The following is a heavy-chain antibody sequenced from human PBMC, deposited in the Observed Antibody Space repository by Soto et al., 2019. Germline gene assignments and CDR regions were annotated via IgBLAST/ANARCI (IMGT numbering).Heavy chain of an antibody. CDR3: ARRARADYYYMDV. CDR2: ISSNGIGT. CDR1: GFTFSSDA. D-gene: IGHD6-6*01. V-gene: IGHV3-64*01. Sequence: EVHLVESGGGLAQPGGSLRLSCAASGFTFSSDALDWVRQAPGKGLEYVSGISSNGIGTYYASSVKGRFTISRDNSRDTVYLQMDSLRPEDMVVYYCARRARADYYYMDVWGKGTTVTVS. J-gene: IGHJ6*03.